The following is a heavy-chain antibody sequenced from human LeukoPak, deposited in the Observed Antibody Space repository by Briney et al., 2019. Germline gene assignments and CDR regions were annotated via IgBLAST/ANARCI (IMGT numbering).Heavy chain of an antibody. V-gene: IGHV3-23*01. CDR1: GFTFSSYA. D-gene: IGHD6-6*01. J-gene: IGHJ6*02. Sequence: GGSLRLSCAASGFTFSSYAMGWVRQAPGKGLEGVSAISGSGGSTYYADSVKGRFTISRDNSKNTLYLQMNSLRAEDTAVYYCAKVNKYSSSDGMDVWGQGTTVTVSS. CDR3: AKVNKYSSSDGMDV. CDR2: ISGSGGST.